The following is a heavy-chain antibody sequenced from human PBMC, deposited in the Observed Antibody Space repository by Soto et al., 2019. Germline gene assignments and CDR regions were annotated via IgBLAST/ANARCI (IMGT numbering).Heavy chain of an antibody. Sequence: QVQLQESGPGLVKPSQTLSLTCTVSGGSISSGGYYWSWIRQHPGKGLEWIGYIYYSGSTDYNPSLKSRVTRSVDTSKDQFSLKLSSVTAADTAVYYCAVSRDGYSMDVWGQGTTVTVSS. CDR3: AVSRDGYSMDV. D-gene: IGHD2-2*01. CDR2: IYYSGST. CDR1: GGSISSGGYY. J-gene: IGHJ6*02. V-gene: IGHV4-31*03.